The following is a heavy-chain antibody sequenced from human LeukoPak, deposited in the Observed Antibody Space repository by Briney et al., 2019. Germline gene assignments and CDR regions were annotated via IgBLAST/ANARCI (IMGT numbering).Heavy chain of an antibody. CDR1: GYTFTGYY. CDR3: ARDTGIQGYYDFWSGYYHYFDY. CDR2: INANSGGT. V-gene: IGHV1-2*02. J-gene: IGHJ4*02. D-gene: IGHD3-3*01. Sequence: ASVKVSCKASGYTFTGYYMHWVRRAPGQGLEWMGWINANSGGTNYAQKFQGRVTMTRDTSISTAYMELRSLRSDDTAVYYCARDTGIQGYYDFWSGYYHYFDYWGQGTLVTVSS.